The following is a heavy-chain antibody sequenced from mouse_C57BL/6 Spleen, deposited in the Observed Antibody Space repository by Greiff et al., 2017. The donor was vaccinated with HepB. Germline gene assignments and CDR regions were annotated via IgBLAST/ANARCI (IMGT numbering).Heavy chain of an antibody. Sequence: EVQLQQSGPELVKPGASVKISCKASGYSFTGYYMNWVKQSPEKSLEWIGEINPSTGGTTYNQKFKAKATLTVDKSSSTAYMQLKSLTSEDSAVYYCARSGVGRFAYWGQGTLVTVSA. CDR2: INPSTGGT. CDR1: GYSFTGYY. D-gene: IGHD4-1*01. CDR3: ARSGVGRFAY. J-gene: IGHJ3*01. V-gene: IGHV1-42*01.